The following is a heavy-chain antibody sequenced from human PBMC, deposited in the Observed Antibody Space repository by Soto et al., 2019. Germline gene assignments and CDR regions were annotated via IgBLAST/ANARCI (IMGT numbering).Heavy chain of an antibody. CDR2: IHGGGNSA. V-gene: IGHV3-23*01. Sequence: EVQLLESGGDLVQPGRSLRLSCAASGFTFSGYAMCWVRQAPGKGRGWVSVIHGGGNSAYYADSVKGRLTISIDNSTNTLYMQRSSLRGEDTAVYYCAKNRGRVTTSGHFDYWGQGTLVTVSS. J-gene: IGHJ4*02. CDR1: GFTFSGYA. CDR3: AKNRGRVTTSGHFDY. D-gene: IGHD4-17*01.